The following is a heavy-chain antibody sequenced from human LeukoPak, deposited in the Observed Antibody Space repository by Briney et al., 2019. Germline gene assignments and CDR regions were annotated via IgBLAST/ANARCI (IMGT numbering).Heavy chain of an antibody. CDR3: AKDLGYSYGYALIYFDY. CDR2: ISGSGGST. V-gene: IGHV3-23*01. Sequence: GGSLRLSCAASGFTFSSYAMSWVRQAPGKGLEWVSAISGSGGSTYYADSVKGRFTISRDNSEDSLYLQMNSLIAEDTAVYYCAKDLGYSYGYALIYFDYWGQGTLVTVSS. J-gene: IGHJ4*02. CDR1: GFTFSSYA. D-gene: IGHD5-18*01.